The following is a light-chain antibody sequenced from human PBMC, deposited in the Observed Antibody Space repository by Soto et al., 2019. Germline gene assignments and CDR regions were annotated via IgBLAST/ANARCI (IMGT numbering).Light chain of an antibody. CDR3: QQCNNGPQT. Sequence: EIVLTQSPGTLSLSPGERATLSCRASQTVGSKLAWYQQKPGQAPRLLIYGASTRATGIPARFSGSGSGTEFTLTISSLQSEDFAVYYCQQCNNGPQTFGQGTKVDIK. CDR2: GAS. V-gene: IGKV3-15*01. J-gene: IGKJ1*01. CDR1: QTVGSK.